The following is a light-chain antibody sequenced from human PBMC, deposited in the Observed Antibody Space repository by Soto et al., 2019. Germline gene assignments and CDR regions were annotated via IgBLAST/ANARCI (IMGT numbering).Light chain of an antibody. Sequence: SVSLYVGDTVTITCRASHNIDFYLNWYQQKPGTAPKVLISGASSLQRGVPSRFSGSGSGTEFTLTINNLQPEDFASYFCQQTFNSPPWTFGQGTKVDI. CDR2: GAS. CDR1: HNIDFY. CDR3: QQTFNSPPWT. J-gene: IGKJ1*01. V-gene: IGKV1-39*01.